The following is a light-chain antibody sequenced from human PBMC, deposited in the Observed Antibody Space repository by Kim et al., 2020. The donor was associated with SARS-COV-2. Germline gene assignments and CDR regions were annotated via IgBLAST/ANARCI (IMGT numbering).Light chain of an antibody. J-gene: IGLJ3*02. CDR3: SSYTTSSTWV. Sequence: GQSITNSRTGTSSDVAAYPYVSWYQQYPGRAPKIMIYDVSNRPSGVSNRFSGSKSGNTASLTISGLQAEDEADYYCSSYTTSSTWVFGGGTKVTVL. CDR1: SSDVAAYPY. V-gene: IGLV2-14*03. CDR2: DVS.